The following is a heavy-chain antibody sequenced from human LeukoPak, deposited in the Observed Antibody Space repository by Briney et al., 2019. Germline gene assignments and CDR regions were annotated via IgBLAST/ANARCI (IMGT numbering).Heavy chain of an antibody. J-gene: IGHJ4*02. Sequence: SETLSLTCTVSGGSISTYFWSWIRQPPGKGLEWIGYLYYSGSTNCNTSLKSRVTISLDTSKNKFSLKLSSVTAADTAMYYCARVSRGNSVGGDYWGQGTLVTASS. CDR1: GGSISTYF. CDR3: ARVSRGNSVGGDY. V-gene: IGHV4-59*01. CDR2: LYYSGST. D-gene: IGHD4-23*01.